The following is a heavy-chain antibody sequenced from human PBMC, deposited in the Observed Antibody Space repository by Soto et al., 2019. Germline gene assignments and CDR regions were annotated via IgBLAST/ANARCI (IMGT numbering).Heavy chain of an antibody. J-gene: IGHJ4*02. D-gene: IGHD2-8*01. CDR2: MYYSGRT. CDR3: ARDLGYCSNGVCYHGGYFDH. V-gene: IGHV4-59*01. Sequence: PSETLSLTCTVSGGSISTYYWSWIRQPPGKGLEWIGYMYYSGRTNYNPSLKSRVTISVDTSKNQFSLKLSSVTAADTAVYYCARDLGYCSNGVCYHGGYFDHWGQGTLVTVS. CDR1: GGSISTYY.